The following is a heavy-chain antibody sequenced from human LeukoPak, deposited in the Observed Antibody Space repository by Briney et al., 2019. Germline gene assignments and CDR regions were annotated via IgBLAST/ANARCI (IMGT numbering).Heavy chain of an antibody. J-gene: IGHJ5*01. Sequence: SETLSLTCSVSGYSISSGYDWGWIRQSLEKGLEWIASIHFSGASYYNPSLKSRVTISVDTSKNKVSLKLTSVTAADTAVYYCARASGSYWWFDSWGQGTLVTVSS. V-gene: IGHV4-38-2*02. D-gene: IGHD1-26*01. CDR1: GYSISSGYD. CDR3: ARASGSYWWFDS. CDR2: IHFSGAS.